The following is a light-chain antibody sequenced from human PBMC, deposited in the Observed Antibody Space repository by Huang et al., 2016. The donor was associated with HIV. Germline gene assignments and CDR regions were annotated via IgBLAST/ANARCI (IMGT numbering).Light chain of an antibody. V-gene: IGKV3-11*01. CDR2: DSF. CDR1: QNINNY. CDR3: QQRGAWPLT. Sequence: DIVLTQSPATLSLSPGQRATLSCRASQNINNYLVWYQQKPGQAPRLLLYDSFNRATGIPARFSGSGSGTDFTLTISTLEPEDFAVYYCQQRGAWPLTFGGGTKVEIK. J-gene: IGKJ4*01.